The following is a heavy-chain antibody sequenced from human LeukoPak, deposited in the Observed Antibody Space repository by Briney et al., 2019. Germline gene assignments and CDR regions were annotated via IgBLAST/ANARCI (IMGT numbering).Heavy chain of an antibody. J-gene: IGHJ4*02. CDR1: GGSISSYY. V-gene: IGHV4-59*01. CDR3: ASYCSGGSCSIDY. CDR2: IYYSGST. D-gene: IGHD2-15*01. Sequence: SETLSLTCTVSGGSISSYYWSWIRQPPGKGLEWIGYIYYSGSTNYNPSLKSRVTISVDTSKNQFSLKLSSVTAADTAVYYCASYCSGGSCSIDYWGQGILVTVSS.